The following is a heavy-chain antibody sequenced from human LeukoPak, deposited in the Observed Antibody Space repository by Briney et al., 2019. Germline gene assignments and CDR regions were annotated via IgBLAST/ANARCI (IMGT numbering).Heavy chain of an antibody. CDR1: GFTFSGSA. J-gene: IGHJ4*02. D-gene: IGHD1-26*01. Sequence: PGGSLRLSCAASGFTFSGSAMHWVRQAPGKGLEWVAVISYDGSNKYYADSVKGRFTISRDNSKNTLYLQMNSLRAEDTAVYYCAKLGATDFDYWGQGTLVTVSS. V-gene: IGHV3-30*18. CDR3: AKLGATDFDY. CDR2: ISYDGSNK.